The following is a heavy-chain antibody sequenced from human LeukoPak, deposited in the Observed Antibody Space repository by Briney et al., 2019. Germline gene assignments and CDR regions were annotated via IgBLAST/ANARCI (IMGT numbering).Heavy chain of an antibody. J-gene: IGHJ4*02. D-gene: IGHD3-22*01. V-gene: IGHV4-4*07. CDR3: ARGRYERSGYYFDN. CDR1: GDSITGYY. CDR2: IYTSGST. Sequence: SETLSLTCNVSGDSITGYYWSWMRQPAGKGLEWIGRIYTSGSTNYNPSLKSRVTMSVDTSKNQFSLKLSSVTAADTAVYYCARGRYERSGYYFDNWGQGTRVTVSS.